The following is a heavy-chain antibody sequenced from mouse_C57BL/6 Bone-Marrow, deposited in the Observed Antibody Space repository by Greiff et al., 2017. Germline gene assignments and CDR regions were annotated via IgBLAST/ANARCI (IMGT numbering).Heavy chain of an antibody. Sequence: VQLVESGAELARPGASVKLSCKASGYTFTSYGMSWVKQRTGQGLEWIGEIYPRSGNTYYNEKFKGKATLTADKSSSTAYMELRSLTSEDSAVYFCALSFFYGSSPYYAMDYWGQGTSVTVSS. CDR2: IYPRSGNT. D-gene: IGHD1-1*01. V-gene: IGHV1-81*01. CDR3: ALSFFYGSSPYYAMDY. J-gene: IGHJ4*01. CDR1: GYTFTSYG.